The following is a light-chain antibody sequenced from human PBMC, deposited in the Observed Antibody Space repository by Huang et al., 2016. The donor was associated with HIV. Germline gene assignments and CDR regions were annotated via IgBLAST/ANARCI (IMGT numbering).Light chain of an antibody. J-gene: IGKJ1*01. CDR1: ELISTW. V-gene: IGKV1-5*01. Sequence: DIQMTQSPSTLSASVGDRVTITCRASELISTWLAWYQQKPGKAPKLLIYDASSLESGVPSRFSGSGSGTEFTLTISSLQPDDFATYYCQQYNTYPWTFGQGTTVEIK. CDR3: QQYNTYPWT. CDR2: DAS.